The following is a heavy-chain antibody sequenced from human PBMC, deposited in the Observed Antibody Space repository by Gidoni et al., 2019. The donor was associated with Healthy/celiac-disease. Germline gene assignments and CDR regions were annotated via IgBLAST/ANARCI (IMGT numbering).Heavy chain of an antibody. J-gene: IGHJ4*02. CDR1: GGTFSSYA. D-gene: IGHD3-10*01. CDR3: ASFGRADGIRGAESWSFDY. CDR2: IIPIFGTA. V-gene: IGHV1-69*01. Sequence: QVQLVQSGAEVKKPGSSVKVSCKASGGTFSSYAISWVRQAPGQGLEWMGGIIPIFGTANYAQEFQGRVTITADESTSTAYMELSSLRSEDTAVYYCASFGRADGIRGAESWSFDYWGQGTLVTVSS.